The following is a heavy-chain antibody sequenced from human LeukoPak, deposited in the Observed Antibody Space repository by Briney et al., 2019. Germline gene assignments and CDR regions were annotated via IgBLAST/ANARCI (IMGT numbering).Heavy chain of an antibody. V-gene: IGHV3-7*01. CDR2: IKQDGSEK. J-gene: IGHJ4*02. CDR1: GFTFSSYW. Sequence: PGGSLRLSCAASGFTFSSYWMSWVRQAPGKGLEWVANIKQDGSEKYYVDSVKGRFTISRDNAKNSLYLQMNSLRAEDTAVYYCARLIMITFGGAVDYWGQGTLVTVSS. D-gene: IGHD3-16*01. CDR3: ARLIMITFGGAVDY.